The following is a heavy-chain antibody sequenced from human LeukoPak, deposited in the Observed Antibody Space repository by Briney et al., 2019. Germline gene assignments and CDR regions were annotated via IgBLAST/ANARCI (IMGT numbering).Heavy chain of an antibody. CDR1: GFTFSSYG. Sequence: PGGSLRLSCAASGFTFSSYGMHWVRQAPGKGLEWVAVISYDGSNKYYADSVKGRFTISRDNSKSTLYLQMNSLRAEDTAVYYCAKGSTRWGIAAAGGYFDYWGQGTLVTVSS. CDR3: AKGSTRWGIAAAGGYFDY. CDR2: ISYDGSNK. D-gene: IGHD6-13*01. J-gene: IGHJ4*02. V-gene: IGHV3-30*18.